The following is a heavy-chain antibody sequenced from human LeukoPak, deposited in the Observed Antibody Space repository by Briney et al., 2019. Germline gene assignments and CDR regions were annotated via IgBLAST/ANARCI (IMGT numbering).Heavy chain of an antibody. J-gene: IGHJ4*02. V-gene: IGHV3-11*01. CDR1: GFTFSDYD. CDR2: ISGDDQDK. D-gene: IGHD2-2*01. CDR3: ARRAHYCSSTVCGYANLDY. Sequence: PGGSLRLSRAASGFTFSDYDMSWIRQAPGKGLEWVSDISGDDQDKYYADSVKGRFTISRDNAKNPLYLQVKSLRADDTAVYYCARRAHYCSSTVCGYANLDYWGQGTLVTVSS.